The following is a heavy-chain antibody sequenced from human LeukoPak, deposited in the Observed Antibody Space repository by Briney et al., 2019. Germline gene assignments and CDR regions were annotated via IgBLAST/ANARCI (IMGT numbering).Heavy chain of an antibody. CDR1: GFTFSSYS. J-gene: IGHJ2*01. CDR2: ISSSSSYI. D-gene: IGHD5-24*01. CDR3: ARDVKEMATISNWYFDL. Sequence: GGSLRLSCAASGFTFSSYSMNWVRQAPGKGLEWVSSISSSSSYIYYADSVEGLFTISRDNDKNSRYLQLNSLRAADTAVYYCARDVKEMATISNWYFDLGGRGTLVTVSS. V-gene: IGHV3-21*04.